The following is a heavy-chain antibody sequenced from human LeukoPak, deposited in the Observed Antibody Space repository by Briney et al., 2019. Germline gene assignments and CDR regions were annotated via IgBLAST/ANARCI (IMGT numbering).Heavy chain of an antibody. J-gene: IGHJ6*03. D-gene: IGHD2-2*01. CDR2: INHSGST. V-gene: IGHV4-34*01. Sequence: SETLSLTCAVYGGSFSGYYWSWIRQPPGKGLEWIGEINHSGSTNYNPSLKSRVTISVDTSKNQFSLKLSSVTAADTAVYYCARGEVVVVPAAMGYYYYMDAWGKGTSVTVSS. CDR3: ARGEVVVVPAAMGYYYYMDA. CDR1: GGSFSGYY.